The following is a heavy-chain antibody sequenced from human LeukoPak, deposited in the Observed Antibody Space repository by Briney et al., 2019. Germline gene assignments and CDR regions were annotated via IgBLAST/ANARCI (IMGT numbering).Heavy chain of an antibody. CDR1: GYTFTSYG. CDR2: ISAYNGNT. J-gene: IGHJ5*02. D-gene: IGHD3-10*01. CDR3: ARGRKFLITMVRGVPFLFDP. Sequence: GASVKVSCKASGYTFTSYGISWVRQAPGQGLEWMGWISAYNGNTNYAQKLQGRVTMTRNTSISTAYMELSSLRSEDTAVYYCARGRKFLITMVRGVPFLFDPWGQGTLVTVSS. V-gene: IGHV1-18*01.